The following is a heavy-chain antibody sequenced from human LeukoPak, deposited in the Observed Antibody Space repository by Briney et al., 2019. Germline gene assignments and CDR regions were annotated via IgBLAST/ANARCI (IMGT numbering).Heavy chain of an antibody. V-gene: IGHV3-53*04. J-gene: IGHJ4*02. CDR2: IYSGGST. D-gene: IGHD3-22*01. Sequence: GSLRLSCAASGFTVSSNYMSWVRQAPGKGLEWVSVIYSGGSTYYADSVKGRFTISRHNSKNTLYLQMNSLRAEDTAVYYCARVSYYYDSSGYTNDYWGQGTLVTVSS. CDR3: ARVSYYYDSSGYTNDY. CDR1: GFTVSSNY.